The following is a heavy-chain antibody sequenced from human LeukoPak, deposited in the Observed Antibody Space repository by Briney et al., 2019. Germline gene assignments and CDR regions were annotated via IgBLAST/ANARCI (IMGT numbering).Heavy chain of an antibody. CDR1: GYTFTSYW. Sequence: KVSCKASGYTFTSYWIGWVRQMPGKGLEWMGIIYPGDSDTRYSPSFQGQVTISADKSISTAYLQWSSPKASDTAMYYCARGTEDLDHWGQGTLVTVSS. D-gene: IGHD1/OR15-1a*01. CDR3: ARGTEDLDH. J-gene: IGHJ4*02. V-gene: IGHV5-51*01. CDR2: IYPGDSDT.